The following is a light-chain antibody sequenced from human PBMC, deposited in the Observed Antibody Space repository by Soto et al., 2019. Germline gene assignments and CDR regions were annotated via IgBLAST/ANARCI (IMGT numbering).Light chain of an antibody. CDR3: QSYDARNVV. CDR2: EDN. V-gene: IGLV6-57*02. Sequence: NFMLTQPHSVSESPGKTVTISCTGSSGSIASNYVQWFQQRPGSAPTTVIYEDNQRPSGVPDRFSGSIDSSSNSASLTISGLRTEDEADYYRQSYDARNVVFGGGTKLTVL. J-gene: IGLJ2*01. CDR1: SGSIASNY.